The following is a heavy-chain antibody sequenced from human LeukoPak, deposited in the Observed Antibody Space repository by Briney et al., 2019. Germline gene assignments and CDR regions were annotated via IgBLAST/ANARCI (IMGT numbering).Heavy chain of an antibody. D-gene: IGHD1-26*01. CDR1: GDSISSGSYY. V-gene: IGHV4-61*02. CDR3: ASNGAGGSYSYYFDN. Sequence: SETLSLTCNVTGDSISSGSYYWSWIRQPAGKGLEWIGRIYSSGSTNYNSSLNSRVTISLDTSKNQFSLKLSSVTASDTAVYYCASNGAGGSYSYYFDNWGQGTLVTVSS. J-gene: IGHJ4*02. CDR2: IYSSGST.